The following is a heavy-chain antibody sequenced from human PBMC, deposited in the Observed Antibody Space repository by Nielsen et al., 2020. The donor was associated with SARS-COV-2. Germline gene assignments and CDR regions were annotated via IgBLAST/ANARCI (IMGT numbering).Heavy chain of an antibody. CDR2: IYYSGST. CDR1: GGSFSDYY. D-gene: IGHD3-22*01. J-gene: IGHJ4*02. CDR3: ARAPKAIVVHHFDY. Sequence: SETLSLTCAVHGGSFSDYYWSWIRQHPGKGLEWIGYIYYSGSTYYNPSLKSRVTISVDTSKNQFSLKLSSVTAADTAVYYCARAPKAIVVHHFDYWGQGTLVTVSS. V-gene: IGHV4-31*11.